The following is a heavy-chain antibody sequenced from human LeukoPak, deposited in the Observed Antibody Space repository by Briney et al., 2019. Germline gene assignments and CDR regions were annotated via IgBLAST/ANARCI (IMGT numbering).Heavy chain of an antibody. D-gene: IGHD6-25*01. CDR3: ARTAARQDAFNI. CDR1: GYTFTSYG. V-gene: IGHV1-18*01. Sequence: ASVKVSCKASGYTFTSYGISWVRQAPGQGLEWMGWISAYNGNINYAQKLQDRVTMTRDTSTSTVYMELSSLISEDTAVYYCARTAARQDAFNIWGQGTMVTVSS. J-gene: IGHJ3*02. CDR2: ISAYNGNI.